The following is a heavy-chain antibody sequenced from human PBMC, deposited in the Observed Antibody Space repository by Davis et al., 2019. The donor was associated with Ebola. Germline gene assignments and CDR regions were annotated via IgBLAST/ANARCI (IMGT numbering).Heavy chain of an antibody. CDR2: ISSSSSYI. CDR3: ARDLEERFLEWLLFHDAFDI. Sequence: GESLKISCAASGFTFSSYSMNWVRQAPGKGLEWVSSISSSSSYIYYADSVKGRFTISRDNAKNSLYLQMNSLRAEDTAVYYCARDLEERFLEWLLFHDAFDIWGQGTMVTVSS. J-gene: IGHJ3*02. V-gene: IGHV3-21*01. CDR1: GFTFSSYS. D-gene: IGHD3-3*01.